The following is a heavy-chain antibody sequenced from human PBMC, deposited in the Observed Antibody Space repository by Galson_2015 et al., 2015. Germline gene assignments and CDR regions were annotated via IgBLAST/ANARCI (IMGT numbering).Heavy chain of an antibody. D-gene: IGHD2-15*01. CDR2: IIPIIGTS. CDR1: GDTFSRYT. J-gene: IGHJ4*02. Sequence: SVKVSCKASGDTFSRYTVSWVRQTPGQGLEWMGGIIPIIGTSTCAQKFQSRVAITADESTSTAYMELSTLRSEDTAVYYCARGWDSVEVSTPFYFWGQGTLVTVSS. V-gene: IGHV1-69*13. CDR3: ARGWDSVEVSTPFYF.